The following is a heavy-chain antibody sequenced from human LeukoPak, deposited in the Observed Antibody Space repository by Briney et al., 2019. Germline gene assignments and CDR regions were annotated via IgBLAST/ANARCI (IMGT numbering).Heavy chain of an antibody. CDR1: GFTFSSYS. V-gene: IGHV3-21*01. Sequence: GGSLRLSCAASGFTFSSYSMNWVRQAPGKGLEWVSSISSSSSYIYYADSVKGRFTISRDNAKNSLYLQMNSLRAEDTAVYYCARVPIPSSGYYYDYWGQGTLVTVSS. D-gene: IGHD3-22*01. CDR2: ISSSSSYI. J-gene: IGHJ4*02. CDR3: ARVPIPSSGYYYDY.